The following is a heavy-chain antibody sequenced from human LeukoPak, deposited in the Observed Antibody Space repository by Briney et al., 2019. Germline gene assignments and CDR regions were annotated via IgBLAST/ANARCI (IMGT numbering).Heavy chain of an antibody. CDR1: GGSISSSSYY. Sequence: PSETLSLTCTVSGGSISSSSYYWGWIRQPPGKGLEWIGSIYYSGSTYYNPSLKSRVTISVDTSENQFSLKLSSVTAADTAVYYCARPSRAAAGTFDYWGQGTLVTVSS. D-gene: IGHD6-13*01. CDR3: ARPSRAAAGTFDY. CDR2: IYYSGST. V-gene: IGHV4-39*01. J-gene: IGHJ4*02.